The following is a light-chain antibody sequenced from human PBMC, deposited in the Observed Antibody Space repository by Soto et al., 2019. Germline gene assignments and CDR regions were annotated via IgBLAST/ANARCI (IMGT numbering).Light chain of an antibody. J-gene: IGKJ5*01. Sequence: EIVLTQSPGTLSLSPGERATLSCRASQSVSNNYLAWYQQKPGQAPRLLIYGASNRATGIPDRFSGSGSGTDFTLTINSLQSEDFGVYYCQQYNNWPPSTFGQGTRLENK. CDR2: GAS. V-gene: IGKV3-20*01. CDR3: QQYNNWPPST. CDR1: QSVSNNY.